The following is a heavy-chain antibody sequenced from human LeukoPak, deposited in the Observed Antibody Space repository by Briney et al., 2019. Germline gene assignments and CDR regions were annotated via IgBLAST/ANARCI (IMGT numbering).Heavy chain of an antibody. CDR1: GFTFSSYE. Sequence: GGSLRLSCAASGFTFSSYEMDWVRQAPGKGLEWVSYISSSGSTIYYADSVKGRFTISRDNAKNSLYLQMNSLRAEDTALYYCARARNDYDSNGFSFLDYWGQGTLVTVSS. V-gene: IGHV3-48*03. D-gene: IGHD3-22*01. J-gene: IGHJ4*02. CDR3: ARARNDYDSNGFSFLDY. CDR2: ISSSGSTI.